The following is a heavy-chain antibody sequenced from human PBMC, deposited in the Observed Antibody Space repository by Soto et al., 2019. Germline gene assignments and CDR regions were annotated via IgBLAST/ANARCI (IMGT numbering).Heavy chain of an antibody. D-gene: IGHD1-26*01. CDR1: GFTFEDHA. CDR2: ISWDSGKI. CDR3: VKDKSYGELTIYYYNGLDV. V-gene: IGHV3-9*01. Sequence: GGSLRLSCAASGFTFEDHAMHWVRQAPGKGLEWVSGISWDSGKIAYADSVKGRFTTSRANANNSLYLQMNSLRADETAVYYYVKDKSYGELTIYYYNGLDVWGQGTTVTASS. J-gene: IGHJ6*02.